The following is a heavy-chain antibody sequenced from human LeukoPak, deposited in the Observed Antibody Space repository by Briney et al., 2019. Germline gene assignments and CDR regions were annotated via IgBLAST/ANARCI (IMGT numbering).Heavy chain of an antibody. J-gene: IGHJ5*02. Sequence: ASVKVSCKASSYTFTSYGISWVRQAPGQGLEWMGWINTYNGNTNHAQNLQGRVTMATDTSTSTAYMELRSLRSDDTAVYYCARTVSGYSWGVWFDPWGQGTLVTVSS. CDR1: SYTFTSYG. CDR3: ARTVSGYSWGVWFDP. CDR2: INTYNGNT. D-gene: IGHD3-22*01. V-gene: IGHV1-18*01.